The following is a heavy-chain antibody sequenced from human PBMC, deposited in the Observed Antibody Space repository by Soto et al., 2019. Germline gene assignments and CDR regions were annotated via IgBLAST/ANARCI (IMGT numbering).Heavy chain of an antibody. CDR1: GYTFTSYD. J-gene: IGHJ6*02. D-gene: IGHD3-3*01. V-gene: IGHV1-46*01. Sequence: ASVKVSCKASGYTFTSYDINWVRQATGQGLEWMGITNPSGGSTSYAQKFQGRVTMTRDTSTSTVYMELSSLRSEDTAVYYCARDLRFLEWLFGDYYYYGMDVWGQGTTVTVSS. CDR3: ARDLRFLEWLFGDYYYYGMDV. CDR2: TNPSGGST.